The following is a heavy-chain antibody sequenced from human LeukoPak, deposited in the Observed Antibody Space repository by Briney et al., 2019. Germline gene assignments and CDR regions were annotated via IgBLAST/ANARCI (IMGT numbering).Heavy chain of an antibody. CDR3: TKVQVVVLDGVYY. V-gene: IGHV3-9*01. D-gene: IGHD3-22*01. CDR1: GFTFDDYA. Sequence: GGSLRLSCAASGFTFDDYAMHWVRHAPGKGLEWVSGISWNSGSIGYADSVKGRFTISRDNAKNSLYLQMNSLRAEDTALYYCTKVQVVVLDGVYYWGQGTLVTVSS. CDR2: ISWNSGSI. J-gene: IGHJ4*02.